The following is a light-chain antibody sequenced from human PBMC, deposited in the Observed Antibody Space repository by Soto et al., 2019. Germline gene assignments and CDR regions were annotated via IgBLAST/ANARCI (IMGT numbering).Light chain of an antibody. V-gene: IGKV1-5*01. J-gene: IGKJ5*01. CDR1: QSISSW. Sequence: DIRMTQSPSTLSASVGDRVTITCGASQSISSWLAWYQQKPGKAPKLLIYDASTSESGVPSSLSGSGSGTEFPLTISRLPPDDSATYYCQQYNSNSPFGHGTRLEIK. CDR2: DAS. CDR3: QQYNSNSP.